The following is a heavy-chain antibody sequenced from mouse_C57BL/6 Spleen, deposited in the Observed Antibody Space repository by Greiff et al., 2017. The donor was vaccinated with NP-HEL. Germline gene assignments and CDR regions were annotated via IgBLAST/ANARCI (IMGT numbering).Heavy chain of an antibody. CDR1: GYAFSSYW. CDR2: IYPGDGDT. CDR3: ARGNWCDDY. J-gene: IGHJ2*01. Sequence: VQLQQSGPELVKPGASVKLSCKASGYAFSSYWMNWVKQRPGKGLEWIGRIYPGDGDTNYNEKFKGKATLTVDKSSSTAYMQLSSLTSEDSAVYFCARGNWCDDYWGQGTTLTVSS. D-gene: IGHD1-1*02. V-gene: IGHV1-82*01.